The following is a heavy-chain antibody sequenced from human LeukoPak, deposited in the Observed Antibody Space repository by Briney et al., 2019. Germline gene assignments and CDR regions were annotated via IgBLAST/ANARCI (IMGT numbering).Heavy chain of an antibody. CDR1: GVTFSSYG. D-gene: IGHD3-9*01. CDR3: ARDMDRDFDWLLGFDY. Sequence: GGSLRLSCAASGVTFSSYGMHWVRQAPGKGLEWVAVIWYDGSNKYYADSVKGRFTISRDNSKNTLYLQMNSLRAEDTAVYYCARDMDRDFDWLLGFDYCGQGTLVTVSS. V-gene: IGHV3-33*01. J-gene: IGHJ4*02. CDR2: IWYDGSNK.